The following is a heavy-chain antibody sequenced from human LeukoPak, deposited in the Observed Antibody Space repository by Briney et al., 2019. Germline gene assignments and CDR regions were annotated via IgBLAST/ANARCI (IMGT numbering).Heavy chain of an antibody. V-gene: IGHV3-74*01. J-gene: IGHJ5*02. D-gene: IGHD2-2*01. Sequence: PGGSLRLSCAASGFTFSSYWRHWVRRAPGKGLVWVSRINSDGSSTNYADSVKGRFTISRDNAKNTLYLQMNSLRAEDTAVYYCVRGEYCSSTSCYYNWFDPWGQGTLVTVSS. CDR3: VRGEYCSSTSCYYNWFDP. CDR1: GFTFSSYW. CDR2: INSDGSST.